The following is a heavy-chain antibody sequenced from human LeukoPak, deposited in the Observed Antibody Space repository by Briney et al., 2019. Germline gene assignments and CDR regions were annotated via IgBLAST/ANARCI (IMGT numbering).Heavy chain of an antibody. CDR1: GFTFSDYY. CDR3: ARVVEHSSGYYDY. CDR2: ISSSGSTI. D-gene: IGHD3-22*01. V-gene: IGHV3-11*01. Sequence: GGSLRLSCAASGFTFSDYYMSWIRQAPGKGLEWVSYISSSGSTIYCADSVKGRFTISRDNAKNSLYLQMNSLRAEDTAVYYCARVVEHSSGYYDYWGQGTLVTVSS. J-gene: IGHJ4*02.